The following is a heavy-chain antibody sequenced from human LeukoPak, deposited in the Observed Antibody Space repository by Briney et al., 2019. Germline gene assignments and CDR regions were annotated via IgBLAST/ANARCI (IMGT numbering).Heavy chain of an antibody. Sequence: KPSETLSLTCGVSGTSFTSYYWSWIRQPPGKGLEWIGEVNHSGYTNMNPSLKSRVTISVDTSKNQFSLMMTSVTAADTAVYFCARMTTGHDYWGQGILVTVSS. D-gene: IGHD4-17*01. CDR3: ARMTTGHDY. CDR2: VNHSGYT. V-gene: IGHV4-34*01. CDR1: GTSFTSYY. J-gene: IGHJ4*02.